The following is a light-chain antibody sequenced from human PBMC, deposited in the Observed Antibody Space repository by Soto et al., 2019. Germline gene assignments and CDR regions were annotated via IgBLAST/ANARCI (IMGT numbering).Light chain of an antibody. J-gene: IGKJ5*01. Sequence: VLTQSPGTLSLSPGERATLSCRASQTIYSKYLGWYQKKPGQAPRLVIYGASFRATGIPDRFSGSESETDFTLTISGLEPEDFAVYYCQHYGTSPITFGQGTRLEI. CDR2: GAS. CDR1: QTIYSKY. CDR3: QHYGTSPIT. V-gene: IGKV3-20*01.